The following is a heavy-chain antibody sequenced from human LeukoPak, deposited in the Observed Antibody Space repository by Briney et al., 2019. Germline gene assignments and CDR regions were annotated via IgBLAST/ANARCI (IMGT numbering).Heavy chain of an antibody. CDR1: GFTFSSYA. CDR2: ISYDGSNK. J-gene: IGHJ3*02. D-gene: IGHD1-14*01. Sequence: PGRSLRLSCAASGFTFSSYAMHWVRQAPGKGLEWVAVISYDGSNKYYADSVKGRFTISRDNSKNTLYLQMNSLRAEDTAVYYCARVVYGSFDIWGQGTMVTVSS. CDR3: ARVVYGSFDI. V-gene: IGHV3-30-3*01.